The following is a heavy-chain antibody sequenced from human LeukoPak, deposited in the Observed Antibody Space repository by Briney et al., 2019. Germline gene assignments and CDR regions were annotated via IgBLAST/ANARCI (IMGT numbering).Heavy chain of an antibody. V-gene: IGHV4-39*01. CDR2: IYHSGGT. CDR1: GGSISSSSYS. D-gene: IGHD6-13*01. J-gene: IGHJ4*02. Sequence: SETLSLTCTVSGGSISSSSYSWGWIRQPPGKGLEWIGVIYHSGGTYYNPSLKSRLTMSVDTSKNQFSLKLSPVTATDTAVYYCASLIAAGYFDHWGQGTLVTVSS. CDR3: ASLIAAGYFDH.